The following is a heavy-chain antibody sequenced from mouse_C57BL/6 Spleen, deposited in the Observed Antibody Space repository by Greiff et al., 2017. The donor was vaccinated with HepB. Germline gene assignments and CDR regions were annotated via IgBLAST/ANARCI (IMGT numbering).Heavy chain of an antibody. J-gene: IGHJ2*01. Sequence: QVQLKESGAELARPGASVKLSCKASGYTFTSYGISWVKQRTGQGLEWIGEIYPRSGNTYYNEKFKGKATLTADKSSSTAYMELRSLTSEDSAVYFCARGGSYYYGSTYGFDYWGQGTTLTVSS. D-gene: IGHD1-1*01. CDR2: IYPRSGNT. V-gene: IGHV1-81*01. CDR3: ARGGSYYYGSTYGFDY. CDR1: GYTFTSYG.